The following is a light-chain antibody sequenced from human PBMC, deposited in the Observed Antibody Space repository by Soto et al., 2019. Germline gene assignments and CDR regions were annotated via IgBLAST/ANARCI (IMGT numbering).Light chain of an antibody. CDR2: TTS. V-gene: IGKV1-39*01. Sequence: DIQMTQSASSLSASVGDRVTIPCRASQSVSSYVNWYQHKPGKAPKLLIFTTSSLESGVPSRFSSSGSGTDFPLTISSLHPEDFATFYCHQTSIIPWTFGQGTTVEF. J-gene: IGKJ1*01. CDR1: QSVSSY. CDR3: HQTSIIPWT.